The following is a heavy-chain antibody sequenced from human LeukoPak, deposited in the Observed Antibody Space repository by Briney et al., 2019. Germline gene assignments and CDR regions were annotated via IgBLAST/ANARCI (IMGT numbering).Heavy chain of an antibody. Sequence: GGSLRLSCAASGFTVSSNYMSWVRQAPGKGLEWVSVIYSGGSTYYADSVKGRFTISRDNSKNTLYLQMNSLRAEDTAVYYCARDSNILAGYPDAFDIWGQGTMVTVSS. CDR2: IYSGGST. V-gene: IGHV3-53*01. D-gene: IGHD3-9*01. CDR3: ARDSNILAGYPDAFDI. CDR1: GFTVSSNY. J-gene: IGHJ3*02.